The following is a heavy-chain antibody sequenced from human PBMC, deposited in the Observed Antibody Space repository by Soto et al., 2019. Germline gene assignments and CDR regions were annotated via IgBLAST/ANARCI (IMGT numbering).Heavy chain of an antibody. V-gene: IGHV3-74*01. CDR2: INSDGSST. Sequence: EVQLVESGGGLVNPGGSLRLSCAASGFTFISDWIHWVRQAPGKGLVWVSRINSDGSSTSYAASVKGRFHISRDNANTRLYLQQKSPRAEYTAVYCCARSHGPCNWFDPRGPGTLVNVSS. D-gene: IGHD2-8*01. J-gene: IGHJ5*02. CDR1: GFTFISDW. CDR3: ARSHGPCNWFDP.